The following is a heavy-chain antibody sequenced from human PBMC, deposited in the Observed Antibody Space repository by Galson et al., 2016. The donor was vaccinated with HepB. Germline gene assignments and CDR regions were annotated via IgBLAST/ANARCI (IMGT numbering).Heavy chain of an antibody. CDR2: IYSDGST. CDR1: GFTVSSDY. Sequence: SLRLSCAASGFTVSSDYMSWVRQAPGKGPEWVSVIYSDGSTHYVDSVKGRFSISRDNSKNTVYFQMNSLRAEDTAVYYCARDPGISNGMVDWGQGNPGHRLL. J-gene: IGHJ4*01. CDR3: ARDPGISNGMVD. V-gene: IGHV3-66*01. D-gene: IGHD2-8*01.